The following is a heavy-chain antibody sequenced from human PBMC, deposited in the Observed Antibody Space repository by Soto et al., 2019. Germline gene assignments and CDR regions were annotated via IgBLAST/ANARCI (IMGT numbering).Heavy chain of an antibody. D-gene: IGHD2-8*01. CDR2: NYYIGTA. CDR3: ARDNGVTSTADAFDI. V-gene: IGHV4-59*02. J-gene: IGHJ3*02. CDR1: GDSVTSSY. Sequence: SETLSLTCVVSGDSVTSSYWSWIRQPPGKGLEWIGLNYYIGTADYNPSLKSRATISVDTSKNLFSLILRSVTAADTAMYYCARDNGVTSTADAFDIWGQGTVVTVSS.